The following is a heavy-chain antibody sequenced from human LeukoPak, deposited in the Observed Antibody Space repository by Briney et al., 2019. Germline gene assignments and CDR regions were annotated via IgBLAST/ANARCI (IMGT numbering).Heavy chain of an antibody. J-gene: IGHJ5*02. Sequence: ASVKVSCKASGGTFSSYAISWVRQAPGQGLEWMGGFIPIFGTANYAQKFQGRVTITADESTSTAYMELSSLRSEDTAVYYCAGSSYYYDSSGYSRWFDPWGQGTLVTVSS. V-gene: IGHV1-69*13. CDR3: AGSSYYYDSSGYSRWFDP. CDR1: GGTFSSYA. CDR2: FIPIFGTA. D-gene: IGHD3-22*01.